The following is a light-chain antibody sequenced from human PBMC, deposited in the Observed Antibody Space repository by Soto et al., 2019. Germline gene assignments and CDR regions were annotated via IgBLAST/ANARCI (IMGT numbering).Light chain of an antibody. Sequence: DIQMTQSPSSLSASVGDRVTITCQASQDISNYLNWYQQKPVKAPKLLLFDASNMEIGVPSRFSGSGSGTDFTFTISSLQPEDIATYYCQQYDNLSLTFGGGTKVEIK. CDR3: QQYDNLSLT. CDR2: DAS. V-gene: IGKV1-33*01. J-gene: IGKJ4*01. CDR1: QDISNY.